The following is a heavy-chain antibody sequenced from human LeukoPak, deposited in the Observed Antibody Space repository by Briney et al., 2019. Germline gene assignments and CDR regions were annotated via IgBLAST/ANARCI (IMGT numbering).Heavy chain of an antibody. V-gene: IGHV3-66*02. CDR2: IYSGGST. CDR1: GFTVSSKY. CDR3: ARGYSGYGSTFDY. J-gene: IGHJ4*02. D-gene: IGHD5-12*01. Sequence: GGSLRLSCAASGFTVSSKYMSWVRQAPGKGLEWVSVIYSGGSTYYTDSVKGRFTISRDNSKNTLDLQMNSLRVEDTAVYYCARGYSGYGSTFDYWGQGTLVTVSS.